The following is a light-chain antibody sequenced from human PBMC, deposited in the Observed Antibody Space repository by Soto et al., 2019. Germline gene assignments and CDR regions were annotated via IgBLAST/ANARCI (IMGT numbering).Light chain of an antibody. J-gene: IGLJ3*02. V-gene: IGLV1-40*01. CDR2: GNS. CDR3: QSYDSSLSAL. Sequence: QLVLTQPPSVSGAPGQRVTISCTGSGSNIGAGYDVHWYQQLPGTAPKLLIYGNSNRPSGVPDRFSGSKSGTSASLAITGLQAEDEADYYCQSYDSSLSALFGGGTKLTVL. CDR1: GSNIGAGYD.